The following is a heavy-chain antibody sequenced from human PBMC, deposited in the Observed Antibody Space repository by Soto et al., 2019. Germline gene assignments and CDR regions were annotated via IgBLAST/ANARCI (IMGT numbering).Heavy chain of an antibody. J-gene: IGHJ4*02. CDR3: ARGRTWGYGFDS. CDR1: GGTFSGHA. D-gene: IGHD2-15*01. V-gene: IGHV1-69*06. CDR2: LIPLFGTT. Sequence: QVQLVQSGAEVKKPGSSVKVSCEASGGTFSGHAISWVRQAPGQGPEWMGGLIPLFGTTQHVQNFRDRLTVTAGKSTSTAYMELTSLRLGGTAIYYCARGRTWGYGFDSWGQGTLVTVSS.